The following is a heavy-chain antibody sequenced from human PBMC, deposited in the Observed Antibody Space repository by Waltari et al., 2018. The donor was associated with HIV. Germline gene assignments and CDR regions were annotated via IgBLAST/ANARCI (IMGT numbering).Heavy chain of an antibody. CDR1: GYTLTELS. J-gene: IGHJ6*02. CDR3: ATGGGTTSIQLYDLDV. CDR2: FDPEDDET. Sequence: QVQLIQSGAEVKKPGASVKVSRKVFGYTLTELSMHWVRQAPGKGLEWMGGFDPEDDETIYAQKFQGRVTMTEDTSTDSAYMELSSLTSEDTAVYYCATGGGTTSIQLYDLDVWGQGTTVTVSS. V-gene: IGHV1-24*01. D-gene: IGHD1-26*01.